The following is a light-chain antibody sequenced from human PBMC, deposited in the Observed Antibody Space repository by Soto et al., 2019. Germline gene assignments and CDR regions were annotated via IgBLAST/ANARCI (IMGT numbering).Light chain of an antibody. Sequence: DIQMTQSPSTLSGSAGDRVPITCRASQTISSWLAWYQQKPGKAPKLLIYKASTLKSGVPSRFSGSGSGTAFTLTISSLQPDDFATYYCQPYNRYSEAVGQGTKVELK. CDR1: QTISSW. V-gene: IGKV1-5*03. J-gene: IGKJ1*01. CDR3: QPYNRYSEA. CDR2: KAS.